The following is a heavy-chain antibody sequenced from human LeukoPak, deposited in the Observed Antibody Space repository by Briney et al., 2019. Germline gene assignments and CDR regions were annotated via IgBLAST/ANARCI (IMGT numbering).Heavy chain of an antibody. CDR1: GGSFNGYY. D-gene: IGHD1-14*01. J-gene: IGHJ6*02. V-gene: IGHV4-34*01. CDR3: ARGGVRENRVYYGMDV. CDR2: INHSGST. Sequence: PSETLSLTCAVYGGSFNGYYWSWIRQPPGKGLEWIGEINHSGSTNYNPSLKSRVTISVDTSKNQFSLKLRSVTAADTAVYYCARGGVRENRVYYGMDVWGQGTTVTVSS.